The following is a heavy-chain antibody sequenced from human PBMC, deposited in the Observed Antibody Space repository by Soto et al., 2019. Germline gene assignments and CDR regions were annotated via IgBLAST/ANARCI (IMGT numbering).Heavy chain of an antibody. CDR1: GGSISSYY. D-gene: IGHD6-13*01. Sequence: SETLSLTCTASGGSISSYYWSWIRQPPGKGLEWIGYIYYSGSTNYNPSLKSRVTISVDTSKNQFSLKLSSVTAADTAVYYCASSNIAAAGFYYYGMEVWGRGTTVTVSS. CDR3: ASSNIAAAGFYYYGMEV. J-gene: IGHJ6*02. V-gene: IGHV4-59*01. CDR2: IYYSGST.